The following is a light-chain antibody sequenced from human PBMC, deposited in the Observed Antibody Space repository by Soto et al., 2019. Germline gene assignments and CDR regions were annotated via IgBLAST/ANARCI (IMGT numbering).Light chain of an antibody. Sequence: EVGLTQSPGTVSLSPGARVTVSCRASPSIISNYLAWYQQRTGKAPRLLLYAASSRATGSPDRFSGSGSGTDFTLSNSRLEPEDFAVDYCQQYGSSLTWTFGQGTKVE. CDR2: AAS. J-gene: IGKJ1*01. V-gene: IGKV3-20*01. CDR1: PSIISNY. CDR3: QQYGSSLTWT.